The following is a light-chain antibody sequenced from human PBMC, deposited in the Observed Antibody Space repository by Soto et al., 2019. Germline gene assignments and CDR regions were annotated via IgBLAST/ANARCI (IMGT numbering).Light chain of an antibody. Sequence: DIQMTQSPSSLPASIGDKVTITCRASQAISTYLHWYKQKPGKAPKLLIYAASNLENGVPSRFSGSGSGTDFTLTISSLQPEDFATFYCQQSYKIPFTFGPGTKVDIK. CDR1: QAISTY. CDR2: AAS. CDR3: QQSYKIPFT. V-gene: IGKV1-39*01. J-gene: IGKJ3*01.